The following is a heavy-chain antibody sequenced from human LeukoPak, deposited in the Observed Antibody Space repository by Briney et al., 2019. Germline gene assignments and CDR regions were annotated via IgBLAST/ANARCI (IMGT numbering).Heavy chain of an antibody. D-gene: IGHD6-13*01. CDR1: GYSISSGYY. J-gene: IGHJ6*03. V-gene: IGHV4-38-2*02. Sequence: SETLSLTCTVSGYSISSGYYWGWIRQPPGKGLEWIGSIYHSGSTYYNPSLKSRVTISVDTSKNQFSLKLSSVTAADTAVYYCARQRAAAGMFDYYYYMDVWGKGTTVTISS. CDR3: ARQRAAAGMFDYYYYMDV. CDR2: IYHSGST.